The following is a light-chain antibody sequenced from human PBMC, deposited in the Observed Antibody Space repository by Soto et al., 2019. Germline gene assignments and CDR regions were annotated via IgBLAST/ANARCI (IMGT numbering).Light chain of an antibody. CDR3: QQYNKWPRT. J-gene: IGKJ1*01. CDR1: ESVRSN. Sequence: EIVMTQSPATLSVSPGERATLSCRASESVRSNLAWYQQTPGQAPRLLMHGASTRAAGIAARFSGSGFGTEFTLAISSLQSEDFGVYYCQQYNKWPRTFGQGTTVEIK. V-gene: IGKV3-15*01. CDR2: GAS.